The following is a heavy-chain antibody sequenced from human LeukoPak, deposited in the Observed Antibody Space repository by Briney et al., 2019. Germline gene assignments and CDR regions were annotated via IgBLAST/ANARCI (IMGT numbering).Heavy chain of an antibody. J-gene: IGHJ5*02. Sequence: GGSLRLSCAASGFTFSSYSMNWVRQAPGKGLEWVSSISSSSSYIYYVDSVKGRFTISRDNAKNSLYLQMNSLRAEDTAVYYCARDREQLAPPGDNSWFDHWGQGTLVTVSS. V-gene: IGHV3-21*01. D-gene: IGHD6-13*01. CDR3: ARDREQLAPPGDNSWFDH. CDR2: ISSSSSYI. CDR1: GFTFSSYS.